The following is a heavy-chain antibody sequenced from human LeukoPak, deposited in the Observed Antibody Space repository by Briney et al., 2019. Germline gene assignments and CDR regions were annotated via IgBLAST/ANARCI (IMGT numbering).Heavy chain of an antibody. CDR1: GGSISSSSHS. Sequence: SETLSLTCTVSGGSISSSSHSWGWIRQPPGKGLEWIGSIYFSGTTYYNPPLKSRVTISVVTSKNQFSLKLSSVTAADTAVYYCARDRPYSSSWYTIDYWGQGTLVTVSS. V-gene: IGHV4-39*07. D-gene: IGHD6-13*01. J-gene: IGHJ4*02. CDR3: ARDRPYSSSWYTIDY. CDR2: IYFSGTT.